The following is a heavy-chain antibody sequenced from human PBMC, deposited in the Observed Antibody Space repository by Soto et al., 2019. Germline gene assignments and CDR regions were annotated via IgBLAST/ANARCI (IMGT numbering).Heavy chain of an antibody. CDR3: AREGRYYASGRFWWFDP. V-gene: IGHV4-34*01. CDR1: GGSFSDYY. CDR2: INHSGST. J-gene: IGHJ5*02. Sequence: QVQLQQWGAGLLKPSETLSLTCAVYGGSFSDYYWSWIRQPPGKGLEWIGEINHSGSTNYNPSLKSRVTISVDTSKNQFSLTLSSVTAADTAVYYCAREGRYYASGRFWWFDPWGQGTLVTVSS. D-gene: IGHD3-10*01.